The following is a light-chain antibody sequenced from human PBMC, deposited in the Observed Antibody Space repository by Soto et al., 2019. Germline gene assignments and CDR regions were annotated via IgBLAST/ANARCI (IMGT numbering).Light chain of an antibody. V-gene: IGLV1-40*01. Sequence: QSVLTQPPSVSGAPGQRVTISCTGSSSNIGAGYDVHWYQQLPGTAPKLLIYDNSNRPSGVPDRFSGSKSGTSASLAITGLLADDEAAYYCQSYDSGRCGYVVFGGGTKLTVL. CDR1: SSNIGAGYD. CDR3: QSYDSGRCGYVV. J-gene: IGLJ2*01. CDR2: DNS.